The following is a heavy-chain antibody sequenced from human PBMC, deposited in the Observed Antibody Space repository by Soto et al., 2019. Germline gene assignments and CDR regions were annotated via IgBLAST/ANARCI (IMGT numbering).Heavy chain of an antibody. D-gene: IGHD2-21*02. J-gene: IGHJ5*02. CDR3: ARQLAYCGGDCYSWWFDT. Sequence: SETLSLTCTVSGGSISSYYWSWIRQPPGKGLEWIGYLYYSGSTNYNPSLKSRVTISVDTSKNQFSLKLSSVTAADTAVYYCARQLAYCGGDCYSWWFDTWGQGTLVTVSS. V-gene: IGHV4-59*01. CDR1: GGSISSYY. CDR2: LYYSGST.